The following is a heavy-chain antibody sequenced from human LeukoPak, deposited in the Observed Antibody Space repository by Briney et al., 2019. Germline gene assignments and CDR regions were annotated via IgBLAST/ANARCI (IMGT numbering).Heavy chain of an antibody. J-gene: IGHJ4*02. D-gene: IGHD3-10*01. CDR2: IYLNSGGT. V-gene: IGHV1-2*02. CDR3: AIGYYGSGSYPDY. CDR1: GYAFTGYY. Sequence: ASVKVSFKASGYAFTGYYMYWVRQPPGPGLGWVGWIYLNSGGTYYAQKLQGRVTMTRDTSISTAYMHLSRLRSDNTAVYYCAIGYYGSGSYPDYWGPGTLGSLSS.